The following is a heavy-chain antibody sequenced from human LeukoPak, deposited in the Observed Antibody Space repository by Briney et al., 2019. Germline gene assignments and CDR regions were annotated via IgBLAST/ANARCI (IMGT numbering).Heavy chain of an antibody. CDR2: ISAYNGKT. J-gene: IGHJ1*01. Sequence: ASVKVSCKASGGTFSSYAISWVRQAPGQRLEWMGWISAYNGKTNYAQKFQGRVTLTTDTSTSTACMELRSLRSDDTAVYYCASCHCTNGVCYGECEYFQHWGQGTLVTVSS. CDR3: ASCHCTNGVCYGECEYFQH. D-gene: IGHD2-8*01. V-gene: IGHV1-18*01. CDR1: GGTFSSYA.